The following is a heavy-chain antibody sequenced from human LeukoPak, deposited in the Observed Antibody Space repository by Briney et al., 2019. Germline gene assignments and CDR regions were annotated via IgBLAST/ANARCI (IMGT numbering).Heavy chain of an antibody. CDR1: GFTFSSHA. CDR3: ARVGDRTGYYYWFGP. CDR2: IYSGGST. D-gene: IGHD3-22*01. V-gene: IGHV3-66*01. Sequence: GGSLRLSCAVSGFTFSSHAMSWVRQAPGKGLEWVSVIYSGGSTYYADSVKGRFTISRDNSKNTLYLQMNSLRAEDTAVYYCARVGDRTGYYYWFGPWGQGTLVTVPS. J-gene: IGHJ5*02.